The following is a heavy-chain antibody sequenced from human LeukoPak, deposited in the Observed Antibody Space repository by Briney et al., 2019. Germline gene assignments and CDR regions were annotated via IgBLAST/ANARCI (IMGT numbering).Heavy chain of an antibody. CDR1: GGSISSSSYY. CDR3: ARGGTAVIAPYAFDI. J-gene: IGHJ3*02. Sequence: SETLSLTCTVSGGSISSSSYYWGWIRQPPGKGLEWIGSIYYSGSTYYNPSLKSRVTISVDTSKNQFSLKLSSVTAADTAVYYCARGGTAVIAPYAFDIWGQGTMVTVSS. V-gene: IGHV4-39*01. CDR2: IYYSGST. D-gene: IGHD4-23*01.